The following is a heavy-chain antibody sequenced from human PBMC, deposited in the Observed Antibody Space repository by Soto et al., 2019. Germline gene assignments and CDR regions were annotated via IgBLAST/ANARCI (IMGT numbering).Heavy chain of an antibody. V-gene: IGHV2-5*02. Sequence: QITLKESGPTLVKPTQTLTLTCTLSGFSLRTSGVGVGWIRQPPGEALECLAVIYWDDDKRYSPSLRSRLTITRDTSKDQVVLTLPNMDPVYTGTYYCAHRLDHSYFDYWGQGILVTVSS. CDR3: AHRLDHSYFDY. CDR2: IYWDDDK. D-gene: IGHD3-9*01. J-gene: IGHJ4*02. CDR1: GFSLRTSGVG.